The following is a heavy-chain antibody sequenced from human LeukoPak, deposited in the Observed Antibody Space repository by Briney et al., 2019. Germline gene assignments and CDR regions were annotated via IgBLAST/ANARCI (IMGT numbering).Heavy chain of an antibody. Sequence: ASVKVSCKASGYTFTGYYMHWVRQAPGQGLEWMGWINPNSGGTNYAQKFQGRVTMTRDTSISTAYMELSRLRSDDTAVYYCARVRSFRDYSIKLNYYYMDVWGKGTTVTVSS. CDR2: INPNSGGT. D-gene: IGHD3-10*01. CDR3: ARVRSFRDYSIKLNYYYMDV. J-gene: IGHJ6*03. CDR1: GYTFTGYY. V-gene: IGHV1-2*02.